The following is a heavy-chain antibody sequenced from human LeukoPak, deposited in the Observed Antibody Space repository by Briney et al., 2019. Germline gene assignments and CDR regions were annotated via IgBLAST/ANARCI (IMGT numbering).Heavy chain of an antibody. D-gene: IGHD6-19*01. V-gene: IGHV3-30-3*01. J-gene: IGHJ4*02. CDR1: GFTFSSYA. Sequence: GGSLRLSCAASGFTFSSYAMSWVRQAPGKGLEWVAVISYDGSNKYYADSVKGRFTISRDNSKNTLYLQMNSLRAEDTAVYYCARPTWGLIAVAGNYNYWGQGTLVTVSS. CDR2: ISYDGSNK. CDR3: ARPTWGLIAVAGNYNY.